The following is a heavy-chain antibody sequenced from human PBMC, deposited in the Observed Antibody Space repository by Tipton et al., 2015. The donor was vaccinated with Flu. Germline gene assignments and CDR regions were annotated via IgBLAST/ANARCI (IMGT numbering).Heavy chain of an antibody. D-gene: IGHD3-10*02. CDR2: IYPSGTT. CDR1: SGSIRSTNYF. V-gene: IGHV4-39*01. CDR3: ARLSYYDVDLKNFYFDY. Sequence: TLSLTCTVSSGSIRSTNYFCAWIRQPPGKRLELIGSIYPSGTTYYNPPLKSRVTISVDTSKSRFSLMLRSVTAADTAVYYCARLSYYDVDLKNFYFDYWGQGALVTVSS. J-gene: IGHJ4*02.